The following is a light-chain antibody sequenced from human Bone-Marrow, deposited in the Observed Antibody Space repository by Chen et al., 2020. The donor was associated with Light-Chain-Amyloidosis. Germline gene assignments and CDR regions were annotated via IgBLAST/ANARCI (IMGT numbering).Light chain of an antibody. V-gene: IGKV3-15*01. J-gene: IGKJ4*01. CDR2: GVS. Sequence: VMTQSPATLSVSPGERVTLSCRASQSVGSNLAWYQQRPGQAPRLLIYGVSTRATGIPARFSGGGSGTEFTLTISSLQSEDFAVYYCQQYDYWPPLTFGAGTKVEMK. CDR3: QQYDYWPPLT. CDR1: QSVGSN.